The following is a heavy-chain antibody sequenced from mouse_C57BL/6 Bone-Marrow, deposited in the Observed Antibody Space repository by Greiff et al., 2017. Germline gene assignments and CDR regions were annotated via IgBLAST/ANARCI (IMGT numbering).Heavy chain of an antibody. CDR2: ISSGGSYT. J-gene: IGHJ2*01. CDR3: ARRHFLFGY. Sequence: DVKLVESGGDLVKPGGSLKLSCAASGFTFSSYGMSWVRQTPDKRLEWVATISSGGSYTYYPDSVKGRVTITRDNAKNTLYLQVGSLTSEDTARYYCARRHFLFGYWGKGTTLTVAS. V-gene: IGHV5-6*02. CDR1: GFTFSSYG.